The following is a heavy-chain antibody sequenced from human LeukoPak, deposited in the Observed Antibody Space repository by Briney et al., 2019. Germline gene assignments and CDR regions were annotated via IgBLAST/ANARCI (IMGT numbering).Heavy chain of an antibody. Sequence: GGSLRLSCAASGFTFSSYGMSWVRQAPGKGLEWVSYISSSGSTIYYADSVKGRFTISRDNAKNSLYLQMNSLRAEDTAVYYCARGGVRYSGSYYDFDYWGQGTLVTVSS. CDR1: GFTFSSYG. CDR3: ARGGVRYSGSYYDFDY. V-gene: IGHV3-48*04. D-gene: IGHD1-26*01. J-gene: IGHJ4*02. CDR2: ISSSGSTI.